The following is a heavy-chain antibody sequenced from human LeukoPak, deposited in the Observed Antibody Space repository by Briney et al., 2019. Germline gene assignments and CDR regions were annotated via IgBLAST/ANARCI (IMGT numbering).Heavy chain of an antibody. V-gene: IGHV4-30-2*01. D-gene: IGHD3-3*01. J-gene: IGHJ3*02. CDR2: IYHSGST. CDR1: GGSISSGGYS. Sequence: PSETLSLTCAVSGGSISSGGYSWSWIRQPPGKGLEWIGYIYHSGSTNYNPSLKSRVTISVDKSKNQFSLKLSSVTAADTAVYYCARDGSWSGYYVHNAFDIWGQGTMVTVPS. CDR3: ARDGSWSGYYVHNAFDI.